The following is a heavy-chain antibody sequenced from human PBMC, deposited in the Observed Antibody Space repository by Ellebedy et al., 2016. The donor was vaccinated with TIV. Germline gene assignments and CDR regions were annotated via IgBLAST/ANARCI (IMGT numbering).Heavy chain of an antibody. CDR1: GFTVSDHG. V-gene: IGHV3-23*01. D-gene: IGHD3-22*01. Sequence: GGSLRLXXAASGFTVSDHGMSWVRQAPGKGLEWVSGINGRSDWTDYLDSVKGRFTISRDNSKNTLYLQMNSLRAEDTAVYYCARVRPDYYDSSGYYGYWYFDLWGRGTLVTVSS. CDR2: INGRSDWT. J-gene: IGHJ2*01. CDR3: ARVRPDYYDSSGYYGYWYFDL.